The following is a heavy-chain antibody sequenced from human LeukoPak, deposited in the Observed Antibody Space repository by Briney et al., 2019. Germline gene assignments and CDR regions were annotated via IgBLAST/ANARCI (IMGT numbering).Heavy chain of an antibody. J-gene: IGHJ6*02. CDR1: GYTFAKYA. CDR2: INAGDGST. CDR3: ARSILVVPVASHLNYGVDV. Sequence: VASVKVSCKASGYTFAKYAIHWVRQAPGQRLEWMGWINAGDGSTRYSQKFHGGVTITRDTSASTAYMELSSLRSEDTAVYYCARSILVVPVASHLNYGVDVWGQGTTVTVPS. V-gene: IGHV1-3*01. D-gene: IGHD2-2*01.